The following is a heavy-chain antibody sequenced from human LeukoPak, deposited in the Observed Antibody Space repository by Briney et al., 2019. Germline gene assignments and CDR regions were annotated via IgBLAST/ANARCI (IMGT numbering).Heavy chain of an antibody. J-gene: IGHJ4*02. Sequence: SETLSLTCTVSGGSIGGYFWSWLRQPPGKGLEWVGWIFYNGNTNYNSSLKSRLTMSVDASKNQFYLKLNSVTAADTAVYYCAVTYYDSSGYYSAFDYWGQGTLVTVSS. D-gene: IGHD3-22*01. CDR2: IFYNGNT. V-gene: IGHV4-59*03. CDR1: GGSIGGYF. CDR3: AVTYYDSSGYYSAFDY.